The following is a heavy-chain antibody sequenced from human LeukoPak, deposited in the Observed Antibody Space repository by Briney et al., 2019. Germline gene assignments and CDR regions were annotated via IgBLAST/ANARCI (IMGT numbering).Heavy chain of an antibody. V-gene: IGHV3-23*01. Sequence: GGSLRLSCAASGFAFSSYTMGWVRQAPGKGLGWVSAISGSGGSTYYADSVKGRFTISRDNSKNTLYVQMNSLRAEHTAVYYCAKKTSYCGGDCYPYYFDHWGQGTLVTVSS. CDR1: GFAFSSYT. D-gene: IGHD2-21*02. J-gene: IGHJ4*02. CDR2: ISGSGGST. CDR3: AKKTSYCGGDCYPYYFDH.